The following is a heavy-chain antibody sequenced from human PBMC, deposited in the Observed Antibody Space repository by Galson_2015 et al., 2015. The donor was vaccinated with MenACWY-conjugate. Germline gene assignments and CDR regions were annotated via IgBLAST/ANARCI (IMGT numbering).Heavy chain of an antibody. CDR3: AKARRGRVVVTSTTDY. D-gene: IGHD2-21*02. Sequence: SLRLSCAASGFTFSSYGMHWVRQAPGKGLEWVAVISYDGSNKYYADSVRGRFTISRDNSKNTLYLQMNSLRAEDTAVYYCAKARRGRVVVTSTTDYRGQGTLVTVSS. CDR1: GFTFSSYG. J-gene: IGHJ4*02. V-gene: IGHV3-30*18. CDR2: ISYDGSNK.